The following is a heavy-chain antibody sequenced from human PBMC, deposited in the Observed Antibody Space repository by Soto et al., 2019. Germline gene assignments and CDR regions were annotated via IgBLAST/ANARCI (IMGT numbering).Heavy chain of an antibody. CDR3: ARDLRTQWLVRNDYYYYGMDV. CDR2: INHSGST. D-gene: IGHD6-19*01. Sequence: SETLSLTCAVYGGSFSGYYWSWIRQPPGKGLEWIGEINHSGSTNYNPSLKSRITINPDTSKNQFSLQLNSVTPEDTAVYYCARDLRTQWLVRNDYYYYGMDVWGQGTTVTVSS. V-gene: IGHV4-34*01. CDR1: GGSFSGYY. J-gene: IGHJ6*02.